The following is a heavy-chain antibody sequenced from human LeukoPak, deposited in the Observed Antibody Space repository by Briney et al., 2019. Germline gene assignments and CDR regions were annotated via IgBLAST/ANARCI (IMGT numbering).Heavy chain of an antibody. D-gene: IGHD6-6*01. V-gene: IGHV3-23*01. CDR3: ARGYSGSSQPFEY. Sequence: PGGSLRLSCAASGFTFSNYAMSWVRQAPRKGLEWVSAISGSGGSTNYAGSVKDRFTISRDNSKNTLYLQMNSLRAEDTAVYYCARGYSGSSQPFEYWGQGTPVTVSS. CDR1: GFTFSNYA. J-gene: IGHJ4*02. CDR2: ISGSGGST.